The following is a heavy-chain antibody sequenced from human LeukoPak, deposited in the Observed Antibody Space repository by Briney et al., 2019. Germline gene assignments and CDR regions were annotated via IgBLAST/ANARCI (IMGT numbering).Heavy chain of an antibody. V-gene: IGHV1-2*02. D-gene: IGHD3-22*01. J-gene: IGHJ3*02. CDR2: IDPDSGGT. CDR1: GYTFTAYY. CDR3: AREYYDTSGTKFAFDI. Sequence: ASVKVSCKASGYTFTAYYLHWVRQAPGQGLEWMGCIDPDSGGTKSAQKFQSRVTMTRDTSINTASMELSRLRSDDTAVYYCAREYYDTSGTKFAFDIWGQGTMVTVSS.